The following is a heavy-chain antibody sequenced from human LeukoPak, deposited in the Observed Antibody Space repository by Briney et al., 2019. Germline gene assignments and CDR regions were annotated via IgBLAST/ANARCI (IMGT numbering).Heavy chain of an antibody. D-gene: IGHD3-3*01. CDR3: ARDWELRFHQGGLDY. Sequence: REASVKVSCKGSGYNFAGYYIHWVRQAPGQGLEWMGRINPRDGETSFAQKFQGRVSMTRDTSVSSAYMELSGLRSDDTAVYYCARDWELRFHQGGLDYWGQGTLVTVSS. CDR2: INPRDGET. CDR1: GYNFAGYY. V-gene: IGHV1-2*06. J-gene: IGHJ4*02.